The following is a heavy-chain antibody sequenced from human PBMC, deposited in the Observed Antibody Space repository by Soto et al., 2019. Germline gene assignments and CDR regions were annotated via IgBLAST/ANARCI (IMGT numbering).Heavy chain of an antibody. CDR3: AVHHYYDSSGYSYYFDY. CDR1: GGTFSSYA. Sequence: QVQLVQSGAEVKKPGSSVKVSCKASGGTFSSYAISWVRQAPGQGLEWMGGIIPIFGTANYAQKFQGRVTITADKSTSTAYMELSSLRSEDTAVYYCAVHHYYDSSGYSYYFDYWGQGTLVTVSS. CDR2: IIPIFGTA. V-gene: IGHV1-69*06. J-gene: IGHJ4*02. D-gene: IGHD3-22*01.